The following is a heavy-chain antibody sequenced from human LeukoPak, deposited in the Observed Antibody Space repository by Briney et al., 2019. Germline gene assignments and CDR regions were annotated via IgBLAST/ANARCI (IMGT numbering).Heavy chain of an antibody. D-gene: IGHD2-8*01. CDR2: IKSKADGGTP. CDR1: GFIFSKDW. CDR3: SYNGFDALKM. Sequence: GGSLRLSCAASGFIFSKDWMSWVRQAPGKGLEWVGRIKSKADGGTPDYAAPVKDRFTISRDDSKNTLYLQMNSLEDEDTALYCASYNGFDALKMWGQGTMVTVSS. J-gene: IGHJ3*02. V-gene: IGHV3-15*01.